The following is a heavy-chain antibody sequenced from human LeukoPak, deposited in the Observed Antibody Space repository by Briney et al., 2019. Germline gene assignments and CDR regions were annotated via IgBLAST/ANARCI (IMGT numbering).Heavy chain of an antibody. CDR2: ISSSSSYI. Sequence: GGSLRLSCAASGFTSSSYSMDWVRQAPGKGLEWVSSISSSSSYIYYADSVKGRFTISRDNAKNSLYLQMNSLRAEDPAVYYCASSITMILLRYWGQGTLVTVSS. D-gene: IGHD3-22*01. V-gene: IGHV3-21*04. CDR1: GFTSSSYS. CDR3: ASSITMILLRY. J-gene: IGHJ4*02.